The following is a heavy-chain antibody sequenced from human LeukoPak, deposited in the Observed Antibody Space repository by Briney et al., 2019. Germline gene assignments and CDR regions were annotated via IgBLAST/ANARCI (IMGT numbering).Heavy chain of an antibody. CDR3: ARGTTIFGVADDAFDI. CDR2: ISAYNGNT. D-gene: IGHD3-3*01. Sequence: VASVKVSCKASGYTFTSYGISWVRQAPGQGLEWMGWISAYNGNTNYAQKLQGRVTMTTDTSTSTAYMELRSLRSDDTAVYYCARGTTIFGVADDAFDIWAKGQWSPSLQ. J-gene: IGHJ3*02. V-gene: IGHV1-18*01. CDR1: GYTFTSYG.